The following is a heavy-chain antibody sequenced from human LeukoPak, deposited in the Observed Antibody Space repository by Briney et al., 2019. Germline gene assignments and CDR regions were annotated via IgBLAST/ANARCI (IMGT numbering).Heavy chain of an antibody. Sequence: SETLSLTCTVSGGSISHYFWSWLRQPPGQGLEWVGYVYYRGNTIYSPSLRSRVTISVDSSKNEFSLKMTSVTAADTAVYYCARHADIAAYREGMDVWGKGTTVTVSS. D-gene: IGHD2-15*01. CDR2: VYYRGNT. V-gene: IGHV4-59*01. CDR1: GGSISHYF. J-gene: IGHJ6*04. CDR3: ARHADIAAYREGMDV.